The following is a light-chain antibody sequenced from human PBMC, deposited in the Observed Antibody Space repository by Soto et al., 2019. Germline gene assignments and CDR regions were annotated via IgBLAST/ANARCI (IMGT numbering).Light chain of an antibody. V-gene: IGLV2-23*01. CDR1: NNDVGSYNL. CDR3: CSYATGDSAV. J-gene: IGLJ7*01. Sequence: QSALTQPASVSGSPGQSITISCTGTNNDVGSYNLVSWYQQHPGRAPKLMIFDGSKRPSGIPTRFSDSKSGNTASLTISGLQAEDEADYYCCSYATGDSAVFGGGTQLTVL. CDR2: DGS.